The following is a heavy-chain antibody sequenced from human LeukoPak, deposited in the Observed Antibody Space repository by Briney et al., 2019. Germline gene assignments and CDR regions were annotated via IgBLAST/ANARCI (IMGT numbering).Heavy chain of an antibody. CDR1: GFTFSSYW. V-gene: IGHV3-7*05. Sequence: GGSLRLSCAASGFTFSSYWMSWVRQAPGKGLEWVANINQDGSEKYYVDSVKGQFTISRDNAKNSLYLQMNSLRAEDTAVYYCARDWGYGSGSYPEFWGQGTLVTVSS. CDR2: INQDGSEK. J-gene: IGHJ4*02. CDR3: ARDWGYGSGSYPEF. D-gene: IGHD3-10*01.